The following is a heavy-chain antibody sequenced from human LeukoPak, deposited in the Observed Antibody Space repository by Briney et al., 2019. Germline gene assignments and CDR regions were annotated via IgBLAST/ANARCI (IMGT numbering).Heavy chain of an antibody. CDR3: ALVTTSKTAPFDY. Sequence: ASVKVSCKASGGTFSSYTISWVRQAPGQGLEWMGRIIPILGIANYAQKFQGRVTITADKSTSTAYMELSSLRSEDTAVYYCALVTTSKTAPFDYWGQGTPVTVSS. V-gene: IGHV1-69*02. J-gene: IGHJ4*02. CDR2: IIPILGIA. CDR1: GGTFSSYT. D-gene: IGHD4-17*01.